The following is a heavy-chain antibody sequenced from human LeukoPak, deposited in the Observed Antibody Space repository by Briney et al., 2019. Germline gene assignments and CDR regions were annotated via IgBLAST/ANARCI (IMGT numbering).Heavy chain of an antibody. J-gene: IGHJ5*02. V-gene: IGHV4-39*07. CDR2: IYYSGST. Sequence: SETLSLTCTVSGGSISSSSYYWGWIRQPPGKGLEWIGSIYYSGSTYYNPSLKSRVTISVDTSKNQFSLKLSSVTAADTAVYYCARDQGGIFWSGYVIFPNWFDPWGQGTLVTVSS. CDR1: GGSISSSSYY. D-gene: IGHD3-3*01. CDR3: ARDQGGIFWSGYVIFPNWFDP.